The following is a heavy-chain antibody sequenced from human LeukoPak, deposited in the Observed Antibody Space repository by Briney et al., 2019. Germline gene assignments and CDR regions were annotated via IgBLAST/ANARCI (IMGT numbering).Heavy chain of an antibody. CDR3: AREAAAGHLDP. CDR2: IYYSGSP. D-gene: IGHD6-13*01. Sequence: SETLSLTCTVSGASISSYYWSWIRQPPGKGLEWIGYIYYSGSPNYNPSLKSRVTISEDTSKNQFSLKLSSVTAADTTVYYCAREAAAGHLDPWGQGTLVTVSS. V-gene: IGHV4-59*12. J-gene: IGHJ5*02. CDR1: GASISSYY.